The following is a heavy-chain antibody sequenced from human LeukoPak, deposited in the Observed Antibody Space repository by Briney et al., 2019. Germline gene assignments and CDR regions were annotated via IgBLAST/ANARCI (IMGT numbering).Heavy chain of an antibody. CDR2: INPNSGGT. V-gene: IGHV1-2*02. D-gene: IGHD3-10*01. Sequence: ASVKVSCKASGYTFTGYYMHWVRQAPGQGLEWMGWINPNSGGTNYAQKFQGRVTMTRDTSISTAYMELSRLRSDDTAVYYCARVPYGSGMGFDYWGQGTLVTVSS. CDR3: ARVPYGSGMGFDY. CDR1: GYTFTGYY. J-gene: IGHJ4*02.